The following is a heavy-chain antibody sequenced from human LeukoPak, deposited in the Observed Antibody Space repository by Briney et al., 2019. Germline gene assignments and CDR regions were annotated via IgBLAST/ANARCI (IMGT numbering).Heavy chain of an antibody. D-gene: IGHD4-17*01. V-gene: IGHV4-59*01. CDR1: GGSINGYY. CDR3: ARVFRGAVTSNWFDP. Sequence: SETLSLTCTVSGGSINGYYWTWIRQPPGKGLEWIGYISDSGSTNHNPSLKSRPSMSVGSSNTDFSLRLNSVTAADTAVYYCARVFRGAVTSNWFDPWGQGTLVTVSS. CDR2: ISDSGST. J-gene: IGHJ5*02.